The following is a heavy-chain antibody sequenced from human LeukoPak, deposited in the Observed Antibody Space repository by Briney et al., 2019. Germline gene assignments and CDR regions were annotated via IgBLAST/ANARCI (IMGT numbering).Heavy chain of an antibody. Sequence: GGSLRLSCAASGFTFTYHWMHWVRQGPGKGRVWVSRIRSDGGETNYADSVKGRFTISRDNAKNTLYLQMNSLRAEDTAGYYCAKDFIYSYGQFDYWGQGTLVTVSS. D-gene: IGHD5-18*01. J-gene: IGHJ4*02. CDR3: AKDFIYSYGQFDY. V-gene: IGHV3-74*01. CDR2: IRSDGGET. CDR1: GFTFTYHW.